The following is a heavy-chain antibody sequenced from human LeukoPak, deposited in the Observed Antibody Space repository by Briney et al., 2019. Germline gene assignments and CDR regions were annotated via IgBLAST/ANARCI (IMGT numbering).Heavy chain of an antibody. J-gene: IGHJ6*02. Sequence: GASVKVSCKASGYTFTSYAISWVRQAPGQGLEWMGRIIPILGIANYAQKFQGRVTITADKSTSTAYMELSSLRSEDTAVYYCATRGGDGYNGSKAYYYYGMDVWGQGTTVTVSS. CDR3: ATRGGDGYNGSKAYYYYGMDV. D-gene: IGHD5-24*01. CDR1: GYTFTSYA. V-gene: IGHV1-69*04. CDR2: IIPILGIA.